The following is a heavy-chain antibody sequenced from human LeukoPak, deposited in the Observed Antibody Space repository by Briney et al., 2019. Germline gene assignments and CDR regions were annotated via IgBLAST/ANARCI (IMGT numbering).Heavy chain of an antibody. J-gene: IGHJ1*01. Sequence: SETLSLTCTVSGGSISSYYWSWIRQPPGKGLEWIGYIYYSGSTNYNPSLKSRVTISVDTSKNQFSLKLSSVTAADTAVYYCARAPYDFWSGSPESVLYFQHWGQGTLVTVSS. CDR3: ARAPYDFWSGSPESVLYFQH. CDR1: GGSISSYY. CDR2: IYYSGST. V-gene: IGHV4-59*01. D-gene: IGHD3-3*01.